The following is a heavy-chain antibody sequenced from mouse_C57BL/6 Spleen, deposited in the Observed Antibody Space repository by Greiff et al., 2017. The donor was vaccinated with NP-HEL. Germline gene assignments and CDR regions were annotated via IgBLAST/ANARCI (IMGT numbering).Heavy chain of an antibody. V-gene: IGHV2-9*01. CDR3: TYDGYYGLAY. Sequence: QVQLQQSGPGLVAPSQSLSITCTASGYSLTSYGVDWVRQPPGKGLEWLGVIWGGGSTNYNSDLMSRLSISKDNSKSQVYLKMNSLQTDDTAMYYCTYDGYYGLAYWGQGTLVTVSA. CDR1: GYSLTSYG. J-gene: IGHJ3*01. CDR2: IWGGGST. D-gene: IGHD2-3*01.